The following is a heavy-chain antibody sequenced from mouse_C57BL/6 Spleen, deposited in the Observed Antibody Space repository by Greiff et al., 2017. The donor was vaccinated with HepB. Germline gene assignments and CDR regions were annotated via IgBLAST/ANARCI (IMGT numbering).Heavy chain of an antibody. CDR1: GYTFTSYW. J-gene: IGHJ1*03. Sequence: VQLQQPGAELVKPGASVKMSCKASGYTFTSYWITWVKQSPGQGLEWIGDIYPGSGSTNYNEKFKSKATLTVDTSSSTAYMQLSSLTSEDSAVYYCARRVLPHWYFDVWGTGTTVTVSS. CDR3: ARRVLPHWYFDV. D-gene: IGHD1-1*01. V-gene: IGHV1-55*01. CDR2: IYPGSGST.